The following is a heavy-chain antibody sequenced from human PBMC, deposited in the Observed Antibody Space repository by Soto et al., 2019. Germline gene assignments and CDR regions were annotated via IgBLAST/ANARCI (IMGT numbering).Heavy chain of an antibody. J-gene: IGHJ4*02. Sequence: QVQLQQWGAGLLKPSETLSLTCAVYGGSFSGYYWSWIRQPPGKGLEWIGEINHSGSTNYNPSLKSRVTISVDTSKNQFSLKLSSVTAADTAVYYCASRGYFREMYWGQGTLVTVSS. D-gene: IGHD3-22*01. CDR2: INHSGST. CDR1: GGSFSGYY. V-gene: IGHV4-34*01. CDR3: ASRGYFREMY.